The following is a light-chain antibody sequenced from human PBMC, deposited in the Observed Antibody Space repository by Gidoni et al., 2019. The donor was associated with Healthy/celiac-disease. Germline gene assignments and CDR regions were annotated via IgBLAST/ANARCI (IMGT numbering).Light chain of an antibody. J-gene: IGKJ4*01. V-gene: IGKV1-39*01. Sequence: QITPSPSSLSASVGDRVTITCRASQSISSYLNWYQQKPGKAPKLLIYAASSLQSGVPSRFSGSGAGTDFTLTISSLQPEDFATYYCQQSYSTPRTFGEGTKVEIK. CDR3: QQSYSTPRT. CDR2: AAS. CDR1: QSISSY.